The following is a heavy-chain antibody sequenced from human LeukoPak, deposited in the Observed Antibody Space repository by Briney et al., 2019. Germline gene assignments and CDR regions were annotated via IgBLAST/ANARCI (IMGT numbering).Heavy chain of an antibody. J-gene: IGHJ4*02. CDR2: ISGSGGST. CDR3: AKDRGPYSGYDSFFDF. D-gene: IGHD5-12*01. Sequence: GGSLRLSCAASGFTFSSYAMSWVRQAPGKGLEWVSGISGSGGSTYYSDSVKGRFTISRDNSKNTLFLQMNSLRAEDTAVYYCAKDRGPYSGYDSFFDFWGQGTLVTVSS. CDR1: GFTFSSYA. V-gene: IGHV3-23*01.